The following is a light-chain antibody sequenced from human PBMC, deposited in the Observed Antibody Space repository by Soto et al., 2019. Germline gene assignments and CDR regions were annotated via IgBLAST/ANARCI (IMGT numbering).Light chain of an antibody. CDR1: QSVSSN. CDR2: GAS. Sequence: SPATLSVPPGGRAILSCRASQSVSSNLAWYQQKPGQTPRLLIYGASNRATGIPARFSGSGSGTDFTLTISSLEPEDFAVYYCQPRSNWPPIPFGQGTRPE. V-gene: IGKV3-11*01. CDR3: QPRSNWPPIP. J-gene: IGKJ5*01.